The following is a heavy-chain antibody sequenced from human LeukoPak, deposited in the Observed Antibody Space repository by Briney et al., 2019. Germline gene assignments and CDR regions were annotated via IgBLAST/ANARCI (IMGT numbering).Heavy chain of an antibody. V-gene: IGHV4-59*12. J-gene: IGHJ4*02. D-gene: IGHD3-10*01. Sequence: PSETLSLTCTVSGGSISSYYWSWIRQPPGKGLEWIGYIYYSGSTNYNPTLKSRVTISVDTSKNQFSLKLSSVTAADTAVYYCARKFYYGSGNYYNFWGQGSLVTVSS. CDR3: ARKFYYGSGNYYNF. CDR1: GGSISSYY. CDR2: IYYSGST.